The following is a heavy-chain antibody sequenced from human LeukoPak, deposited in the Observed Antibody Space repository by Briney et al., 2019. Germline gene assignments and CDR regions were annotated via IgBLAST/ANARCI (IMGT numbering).Heavy chain of an antibody. CDR3: ARVGDGCNLGYCFDY. CDR1: GYTFTSCA. Sequence: ASVKVSCKASGYTFTSCAMHWVRQAPGQRLEWMGWINAGNGNTKYSQKFQGRVTITRDTSASTAYMELSSLRSEDTAVYYCARVGDGCNLGYCFDYWGQGTLVTVSS. D-gene: IGHD5-24*01. J-gene: IGHJ4*02. CDR2: INAGNGNT. V-gene: IGHV1-3*01.